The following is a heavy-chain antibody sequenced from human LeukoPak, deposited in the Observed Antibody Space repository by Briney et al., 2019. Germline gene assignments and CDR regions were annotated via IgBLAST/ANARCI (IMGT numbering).Heavy chain of an antibody. CDR3: AKSGNYSSSSGYIDS. V-gene: IGHV3-9*01. D-gene: IGHD6-6*01. Sequence: GRSLRLSCAASGFTFKNYAMHWVRQAPGKGLEWVSSISWNSGNVDYADSVKGRFTLSRDNAKNSLYLQMSSLRAEDTALYYCAKSGNYSSSSGYIDSWGQGTLVTVSS. CDR1: GFTFKNYA. J-gene: IGHJ4*02. CDR2: ISWNSGNV.